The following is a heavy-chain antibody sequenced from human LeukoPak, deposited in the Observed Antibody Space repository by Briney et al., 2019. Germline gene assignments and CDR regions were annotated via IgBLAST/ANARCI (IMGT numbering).Heavy chain of an antibody. V-gene: IGHV3-7*01. CDR2: IKKDGSEK. CDR1: GFTFREFW. D-gene: IGHD3-10*02. J-gene: IGHJ6*04. Sequence: GGSLLLSCAASGFTFREFWMRWVRQARGKGREWVANIKKDGSEKYYVASVEGRFTICRDNAKNSLYLQMHSLRAEDTAVYYCAELGITMIGGVWGKGTTVTISS. CDR3: AELGITMIGGV.